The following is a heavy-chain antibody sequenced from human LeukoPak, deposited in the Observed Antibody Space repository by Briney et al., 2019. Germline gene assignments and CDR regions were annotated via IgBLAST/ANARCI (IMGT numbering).Heavy chain of an antibody. CDR3: ARTTEGGYTYGYFYYYYMDV. CDR1: GGSISSSSFH. CDR2: IYYSGST. V-gene: IGHV4-39*07. J-gene: IGHJ6*03. Sequence: PSETLSLTCTVSGGSISSSSFHWGWIRQPPGKGLEWIGSIYYSGSTDYNPSLKSRVTISVDTSKNQFSLKLTSVTAADTAVYYCARTTEGGYTYGYFYYYYMDVWGKGTTVTISS. D-gene: IGHD5-18*01.